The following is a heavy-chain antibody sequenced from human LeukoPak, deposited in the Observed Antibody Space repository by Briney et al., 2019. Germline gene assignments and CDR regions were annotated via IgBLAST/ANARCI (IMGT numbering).Heavy chain of an antibody. CDR1: GFTFSSYS. Sequence: GGSLRLSCAASGFTFSSYSMNWVRQAPGKGLEWVSSISSSSSYIYYADSVKGRFTISRDNAKNSLYLQMNSLRVEDTAVYYCARDSDYGDHDYWGQGTLVTVSS. CDR2: ISSSSSYI. D-gene: IGHD4-17*01. J-gene: IGHJ4*02. CDR3: ARDSDYGDHDY. V-gene: IGHV3-21*01.